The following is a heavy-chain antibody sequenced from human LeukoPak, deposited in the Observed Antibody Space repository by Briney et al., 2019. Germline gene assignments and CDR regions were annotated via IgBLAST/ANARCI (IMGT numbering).Heavy chain of an antibody. J-gene: IGHJ5*02. Sequence: GGSLRLSSAASGFTFSGYWMHWVRQLPGKGLLWVSRINNDGSSTYYADSVKGRFTISRDNAKNTLYLQMNSLRAEDTAVYYCARDTMLGMGNPWGQGTLVTVSS. CDR2: INNDGSST. CDR3: ARDTMLGMGNP. V-gene: IGHV3-74*01. CDR1: GFTFSGYW. D-gene: IGHD3-10*02.